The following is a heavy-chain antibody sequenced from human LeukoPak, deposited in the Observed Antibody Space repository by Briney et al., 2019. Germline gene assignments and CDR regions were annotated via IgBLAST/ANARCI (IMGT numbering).Heavy chain of an antibody. D-gene: IGHD3-10*01. CDR2: ISYGGGT. CDR1: GGFISTGGYY. V-gene: IGHV4-30-4*01. Sequence: KPSQTLSLTCAVSGGFISTGGYYWSWIRQPPGKGLEWIGYISYGGGTYYNPSLNNRVSISIDTSKSQLSLKMSSVTAADTAVYYCASTSKYIGSGRDDSFDIWGQGTMVTVSS. J-gene: IGHJ3*02. CDR3: ASTSKYIGSGRDDSFDI.